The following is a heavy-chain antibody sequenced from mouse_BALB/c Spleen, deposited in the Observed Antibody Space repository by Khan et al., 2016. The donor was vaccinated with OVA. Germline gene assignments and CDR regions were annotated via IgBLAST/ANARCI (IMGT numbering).Heavy chain of an antibody. CDR2: ISTYNGDT. CDR3: AADHDGSNYGDVGF. CDR1: GYTFTDHA. D-gene: IGHD1-1*01. Sequence: QVQLQQSGPEVVRPGVSVKISCKGSGYTFTDHAMHWVKQSHEKSLEWIGVISTYNGDTNYNQKFKGKATMTVDKSSSTAYMELARLTYEDSVIYYGAADHDGSNYGDVGFWDAVTTVTVSS. V-gene: IGHV1S137*01. J-gene: IGHJ1*01.